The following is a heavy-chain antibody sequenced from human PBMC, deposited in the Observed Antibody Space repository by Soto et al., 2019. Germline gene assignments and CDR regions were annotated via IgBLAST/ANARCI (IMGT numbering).Heavy chain of an antibody. CDR1: GGTFSSYA. D-gene: IGHD3-22*01. V-gene: IGHV1-69*01. CDR3: ARDGPYYYDSSGYPNWFDP. J-gene: IGHJ5*02. CDR2: IIPIFGTA. Sequence: QVQPVQSGAEVKKPGSSVKVSCKASGGTFSSYAISWVRQAPGQGLEWMGGIIPIFGTANYAQKFKGRVTITADESTSTAYMELSSLRSEDTAVYYCARDGPYYYDSSGYPNWFDPWGQGTLVTVSS.